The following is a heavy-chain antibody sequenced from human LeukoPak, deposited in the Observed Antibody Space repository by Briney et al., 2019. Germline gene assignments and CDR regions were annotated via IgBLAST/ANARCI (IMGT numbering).Heavy chain of an antibody. CDR1: GYSFTNYW. V-gene: IGHV5-10-1*01. J-gene: IGHJ6*04. Sequence: GESLKISCKGSGYSFTNYWISWVRQMPGKGLEWMGRIDPSDSYANYSPSFQGHVTVSVDKSISTAYLQWSSLKASDTAMYYCARSDAMDVWGKGTTVTVSS. CDR2: IDPSDSYA. CDR3: ARSDAMDV.